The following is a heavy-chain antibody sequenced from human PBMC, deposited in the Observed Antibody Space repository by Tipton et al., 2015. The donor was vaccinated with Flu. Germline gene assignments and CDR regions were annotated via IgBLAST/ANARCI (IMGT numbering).Heavy chain of an antibody. CDR3: ARLGYDFWSGYSNWFDP. Sequence: QSGPEVKKPGASVKVSCKASGYTFTSYDINWVRQATGQGLEWMGWTNPNSGNTGYAQKFQGRVTMTRNTSISTAYMELSSLRSEDTAVYYCARLGYDFWSGYSNWFDPWGQGTLVTVSS. V-gene: IGHV1-8*01. D-gene: IGHD3-3*01. CDR1: GYTFTSYD. CDR2: TNPNSGNT. J-gene: IGHJ5*02.